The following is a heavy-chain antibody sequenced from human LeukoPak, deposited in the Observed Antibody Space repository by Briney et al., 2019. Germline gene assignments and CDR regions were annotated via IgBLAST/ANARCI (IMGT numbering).Heavy chain of an antibody. D-gene: IGHD3-10*01. J-gene: IGHJ4*02. CDR3: AKGTAGSGSYPPQIDY. V-gene: IGHV3-30*02. Sequence: GGSLRLSCAASGFTFSSYGMHWVRQAPGKGLEWVAFIRYDGSNKYYADSVKGRFTISSDTSKNTLYLQMNSLRAEDTAVYYCAKGTAGSGSYPPQIDYWGQGTLVTVSS. CDR1: GFTFSSYG. CDR2: IRYDGSNK.